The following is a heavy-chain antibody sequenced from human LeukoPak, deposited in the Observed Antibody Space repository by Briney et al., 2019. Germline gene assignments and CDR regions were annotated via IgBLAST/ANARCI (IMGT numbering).Heavy chain of an antibody. Sequence: GASVKVSCKASGYTFTSYDINWVRQATGQGLEWMGWMNPNSGNTGYAQKFQGRVTMTRDTSVSTAYMELSSLTSDDTAFYYCAKSSSWSDNYFDPWGQGTLVTVSS. J-gene: IGHJ5*02. CDR1: GYTFTSYD. V-gene: IGHV1-8*02. CDR2: MNPNSGNT. CDR3: AKSSSWSDNYFDP. D-gene: IGHD6-6*01.